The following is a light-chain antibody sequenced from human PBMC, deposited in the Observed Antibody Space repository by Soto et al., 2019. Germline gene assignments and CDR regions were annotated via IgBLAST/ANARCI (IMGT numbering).Light chain of an antibody. Sequence: ESVLTQSPATLSVSPGERATLSCRASQSVSSYLAWYQQKPGQAPRLLIYGASSRATGIPDRFSGSGSGTDFNLTISRLEAEDFADYYCQLYGGSPPFTFGPGTKVDI. CDR1: QSVSSY. V-gene: IGKV3-20*01. J-gene: IGKJ3*01. CDR2: GAS. CDR3: QLYGGSPPFT.